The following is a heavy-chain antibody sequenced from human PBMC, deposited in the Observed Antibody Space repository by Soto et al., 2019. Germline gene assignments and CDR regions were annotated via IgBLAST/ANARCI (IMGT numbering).Heavy chain of an antibody. CDR2: IWYDGVNQ. V-gene: IGHV3-33*01. CDR1: GFTFSNYG. D-gene: IGHD5-12*01. CDR3: ARDQGEIVAAPTENNGLSNRLDS. J-gene: IGHJ5*01. Sequence: QVKVVESGGGVVQPGRSLRLSCAASGFTFSNYGMHWVRQAPGKGLEWLAAIWYDGVNQHYADSVKGRFSTSRDNSKNTAYLQSTSLRAEDTAVYYCARDQGEIVAAPTENNGLSNRLDSWGQGTLVTGSS.